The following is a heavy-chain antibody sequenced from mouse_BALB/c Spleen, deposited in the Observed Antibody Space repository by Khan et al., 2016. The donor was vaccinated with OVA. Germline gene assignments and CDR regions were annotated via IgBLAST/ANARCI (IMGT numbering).Heavy chain of an antibody. CDR3: ARHGYYGNYVPYFDV. D-gene: IGHD2-1*01. V-gene: IGHV2-6-1*01. J-gene: IGHJ1*01. CDR2: IWSDGHQ. Sequence: QVQLKASGPGLVAPSQSLSITCTISGFSLTSYGVHWVRQPPGTGMEWLVVIWSDGHQNYTSALKSRLSISKDNSKSPVFLKMSSIQTDDTGMYYCARHGYYGNYVPYFDVWGAGTTVTVSS. CDR1: GFSLTSYG.